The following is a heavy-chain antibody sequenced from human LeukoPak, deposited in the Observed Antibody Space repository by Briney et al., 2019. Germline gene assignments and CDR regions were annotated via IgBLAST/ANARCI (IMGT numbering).Heavy chain of an antibody. CDR1: GFTFSSYD. V-gene: IGHV3-13*04. Sequence: GGSLRLSCAASGFTFSSYDMHWVRQATGKGLEWVSAIGTAGDTHYPGSVKGRFTISRENAKNSLYLQMSSLRAGDTAVYYCARGYYYGSGSYWGFDYWGQGTLVTVSS. CDR2: IGTAGDT. CDR3: ARGYYYGSGSYWGFDY. D-gene: IGHD3-10*01. J-gene: IGHJ4*02.